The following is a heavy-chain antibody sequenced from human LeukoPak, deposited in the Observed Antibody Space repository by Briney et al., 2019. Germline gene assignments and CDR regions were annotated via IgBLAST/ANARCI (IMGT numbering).Heavy chain of an antibody. V-gene: IGHV3-21*01. CDR2: ISSSTRYI. D-gene: IGHD6-13*01. CDR3: ASGSSRWYVIDY. Sequence: GESLRLSCAASGFTFSTYSMNWVRQAPGKGLEWVSSISSSTRYIYYADSVKGRFTISRDNAKNSVFLQMNSLRIEDTAVYYCASGSSRWYVIDYWGQGTLVTVSS. J-gene: IGHJ4*02. CDR1: GFTFSTYS.